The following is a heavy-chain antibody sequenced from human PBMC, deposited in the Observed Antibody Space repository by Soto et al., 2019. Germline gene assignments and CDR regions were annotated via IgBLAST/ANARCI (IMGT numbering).Heavy chain of an antibody. V-gene: IGHV3-33*01. CDR2: IWYDASNK. Sequence: QVQLVESGGGVVQPGRSLRLSCAASGFTFSSFGMHWLSQAPGKGLEWVAVIWYDASNKYYADSVKGRFTIYRDNSKNTLYLQMNSLRVEDMAVYYCARGGDAFDIWGQGTMFTVSS. CDR3: ARGGDAFDI. CDR1: GFTFSSFG. J-gene: IGHJ3*02. D-gene: IGHD3-10*01.